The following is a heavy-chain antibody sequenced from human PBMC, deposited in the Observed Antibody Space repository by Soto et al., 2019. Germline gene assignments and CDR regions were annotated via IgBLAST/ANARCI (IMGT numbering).Heavy chain of an antibody. V-gene: IGHV3-33*01. CDR1: GFTFSSYG. CDR2: IWYDGSNK. D-gene: IGHD2-15*01. Sequence: QVQLVESGGGVVQPGRSLRLSCAASGFTFSSYGMHWVRQAPGKGLEWVAVIWYDGSNKYYADSVKGRFTISRDNSKNTLYLQMNSLRAEDTAVYYCARDPSYCSGGSCYSGMYYYNGMDVWGQGTTVTVSS. CDR3: ARDPSYCSGGSCYSGMYYYNGMDV. J-gene: IGHJ6*02.